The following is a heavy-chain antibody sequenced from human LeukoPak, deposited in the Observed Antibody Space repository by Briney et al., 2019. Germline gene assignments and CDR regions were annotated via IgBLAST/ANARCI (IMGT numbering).Heavy chain of an antibody. CDR3: AKEDSSSWSIDY. V-gene: IGHV3-30*02. CDR1: GFTFSSYG. D-gene: IGHD6-13*01. CDR2: IQYNGGSK. Sequence: PGGSLRLSCAASGFTFSSYGMHWVRQAPGKGLEWVAFIQYNGGSKYYADSVKGRFTISRDNSKNTLYLQMNSLRAEDTAVYYCAKEDSSSWSIDYWGQGTLVTVSS. J-gene: IGHJ4*02.